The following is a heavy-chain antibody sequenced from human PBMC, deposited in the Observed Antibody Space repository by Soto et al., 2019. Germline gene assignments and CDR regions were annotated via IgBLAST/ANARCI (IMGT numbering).Heavy chain of an antibody. CDR3: ARVDGYPPDHYYYGSGLRAYGSAFDI. CDR1: GGTFSSYA. D-gene: IGHD3-10*01. J-gene: IGHJ3*02. CDR2: IIPIFGTA. Sequence: ASVKVSCKASGGTFSSYAISWVRQAPGQGLEWMGGIIPIFGTANYAQKFQGRVTITADESTSTAYMELSSLRSEDTAVYYCARVDGYPPDHYYYGSGLRAYGSAFDIWGQGTMVTVSS. V-gene: IGHV1-69*13.